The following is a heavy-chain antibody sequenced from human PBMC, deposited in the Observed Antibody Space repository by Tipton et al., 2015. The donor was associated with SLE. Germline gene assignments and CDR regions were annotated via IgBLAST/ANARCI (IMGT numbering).Heavy chain of an antibody. Sequence: TLSLTCTVSGYSISSGYYWGWIRQPPGKGLEWIGSIYYSGSTYYNPSLKSRVTTSVDTSKNQFSLKLSSVTAADTAVYYCARRARIAVAGLDYWGQGTLVTVSS. CDR1: GYSISSGYY. V-gene: IGHV4-38-2*02. J-gene: IGHJ4*02. CDR2: IYYSGST. D-gene: IGHD6-19*01. CDR3: ARRARIAVAGLDY.